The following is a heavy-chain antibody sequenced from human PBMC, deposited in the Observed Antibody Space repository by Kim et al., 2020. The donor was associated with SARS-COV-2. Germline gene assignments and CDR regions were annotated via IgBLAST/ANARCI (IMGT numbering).Heavy chain of an antibody. V-gene: IGHV1-18*01. CDR1: GYTFTSYG. CDR3: ARVSEVSDGVRGVIRGLNWFDP. D-gene: IGHD3-10*01. CDR2: ISAYNGNT. J-gene: IGHJ5*02. Sequence: ASVKVSCKASGYTFTSYGISWVRQAPGQGLEWMGWISAYNGNTNYAQKLQGRVTMTTDTSTSTAYMELRSLRSDDTAVYYCARVSEVSDGVRGVIRGLNWFDPWGQGTLVTVSS.